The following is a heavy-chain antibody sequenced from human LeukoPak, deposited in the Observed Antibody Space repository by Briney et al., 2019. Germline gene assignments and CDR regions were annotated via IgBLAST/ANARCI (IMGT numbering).Heavy chain of an antibody. Sequence: QSGGSLRLSCAASGFTVSSNYMSWVRQAPGKGLEWVSVIYSGGSTYYADSVKGRFTISRDNSKNTLYLQMNSLRAEDTAVYYCARHLLLWFGDTGFDYWGQGTLVTVSS. CDR1: GFTVSSNY. V-gene: IGHV3-66*04. J-gene: IGHJ4*02. D-gene: IGHD3-10*01. CDR3: ARHLLLWFGDTGFDY. CDR2: IYSGGST.